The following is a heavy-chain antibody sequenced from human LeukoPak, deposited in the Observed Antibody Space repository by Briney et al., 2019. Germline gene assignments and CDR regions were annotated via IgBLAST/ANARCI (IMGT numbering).Heavy chain of an antibody. CDR3: ARSSGTGTFSY. CDR1: GDSISRSTYY. D-gene: IGHD6-25*01. CDR2: VYYGRSP. V-gene: IGHV4-39*02. J-gene: IGHJ4*02. Sequence: SETLSLTCTVSGDSISRSTYYWAWVRQPPGRGLEWIGSVYYGRSPYFNPSLESRATISVDTSKNHFSLKMSSVTAADTAVYYCARSSGTGTFSYWGQGTLVTVSS.